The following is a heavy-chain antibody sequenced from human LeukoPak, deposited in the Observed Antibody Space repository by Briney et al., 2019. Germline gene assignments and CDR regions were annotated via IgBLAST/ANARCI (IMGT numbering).Heavy chain of an antibody. Sequence: SETLSLTCTVSGGSISSSGYYWGWIRQPPGKGLEWIGSIYYSGSTYYNPSLKSPVTTSVDTPKNQFSLKLSSVTDADAAVYYCARGAMAGKMSWFDPWGQGTLVTVSS. CDR3: ARGAMAGKMSWFDP. V-gene: IGHV4-39*01. CDR1: GGSISSSGYY. J-gene: IGHJ5*02. CDR2: IYYSGST. D-gene: IGHD5-18*01.